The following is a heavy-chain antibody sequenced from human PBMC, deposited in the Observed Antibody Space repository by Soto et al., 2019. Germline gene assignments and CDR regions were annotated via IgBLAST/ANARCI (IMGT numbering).Heavy chain of an antibody. CDR2: VYSSGHT. Sequence: QVQLQESGPGLVKPSETLSLTCTVSGGSSINYYWTWIRQPPGKGLEWIGYVYSSGHTSYNPSLKSRVTISIDTSKNQFSLKLSSVTAADTAVYYCARALAVPGYYFGYWGQGTLVTVSS. CDR1: GGSSINYY. D-gene: IGHD6-19*01. CDR3: ARALAVPGYYFGY. J-gene: IGHJ4*02. V-gene: IGHV4-59*01.